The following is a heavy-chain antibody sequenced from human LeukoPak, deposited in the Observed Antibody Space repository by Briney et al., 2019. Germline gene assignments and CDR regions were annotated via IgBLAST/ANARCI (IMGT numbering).Heavy chain of an antibody. J-gene: IGHJ6*02. CDR3: ARASTPDFYGSGSSNYYYYGMDV. CDR1: GFTFSSYA. Sequence: AGGSLRLSCAASGFTFSSYAMHWVRQAPGKGLEWVAVISYDGSNKYYADSVKGRFTISRDNSKNTLYLQMNSLRAEDTAVYYCARASTPDFYGSGSSNYYYYGMDVWGQGTTVTVSS. D-gene: IGHD3-10*01. CDR2: ISYDGSNK. V-gene: IGHV3-30-3*01.